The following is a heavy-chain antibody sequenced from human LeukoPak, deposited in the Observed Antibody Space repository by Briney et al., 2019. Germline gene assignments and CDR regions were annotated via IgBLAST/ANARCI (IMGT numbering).Heavy chain of an antibody. D-gene: IGHD6-19*01. J-gene: IGHJ6*04. CDR3: AKDLEVGQWLGRPYYYYGMDV. CDR1: GFTLSSYG. Sequence: PGRSLRLSCAASGFTLSSYGMHWVRQAPGKGLEWVAVISYDGSNKYYADFVKGRFTISRDNSKNTLYLQMNSLRAEDTAVYYCAKDLEVGQWLGRPYYYYGMDVWGKGTTVTVSS. V-gene: IGHV3-30*18. CDR2: ISYDGSNK.